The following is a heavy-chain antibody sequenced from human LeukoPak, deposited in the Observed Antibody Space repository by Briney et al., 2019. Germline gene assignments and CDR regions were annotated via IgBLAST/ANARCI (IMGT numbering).Heavy chain of an antibody. CDR1: GGSISSGGYY. D-gene: IGHD4-23*01. Sequence: SETLSLTCTVSGGSISSGGYYWSWIRQHPGKGLEWIGYIYYSGSTYYNPSLKSRVTISVDTSKNQFSLKLSSVTAADTAVYYCARSGGNSVWFDYWGQGTLVTVSS. CDR2: IYYSGST. J-gene: IGHJ4*02. CDR3: ARSGGNSVWFDY. V-gene: IGHV4-31*03.